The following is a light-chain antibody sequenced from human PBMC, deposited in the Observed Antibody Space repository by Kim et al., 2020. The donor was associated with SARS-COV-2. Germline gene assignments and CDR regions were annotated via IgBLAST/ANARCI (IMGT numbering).Light chain of an antibody. CDR2: AAS. J-gene: IGKJ1*01. Sequence: AAIGDRVTITCRASQDIANALAWYQQKPGKVPQVLIYAASTLQSGVPSRFSGSGSGTEFTLTIGSLQTEDVATYYCQKYNSAPWTFGPGTKVEIK. V-gene: IGKV1-27*01. CDR1: QDIANA. CDR3: QKYNSAPWT.